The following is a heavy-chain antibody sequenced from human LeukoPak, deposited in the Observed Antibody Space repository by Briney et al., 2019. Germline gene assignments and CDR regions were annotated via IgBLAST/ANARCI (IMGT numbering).Heavy chain of an antibody. D-gene: IGHD3-3*01. CDR3: ALEPIALSI. CDR1: GGAFSSYA. J-gene: IGHJ3*01. CDR2: INPNSGGS. Sequence: ASVKVSCKASGGAFSSYAISWVRQAPGQGLEWMGWINPNSGGSDYTQKFQGRVTMTCDTSISTGYMELSRLRSDDTAVYYCALEPIALSIWGQGTMVTVSS. V-gene: IGHV1-2*02.